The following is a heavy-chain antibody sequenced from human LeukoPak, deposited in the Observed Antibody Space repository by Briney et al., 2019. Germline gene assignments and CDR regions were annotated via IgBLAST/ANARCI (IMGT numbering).Heavy chain of an antibody. CDR1: GVSISSGDYY. Sequence: SQTLSLTCTVSGVSISSGDYYWSWIRQPPGKGLEWIGYIYYSGSTYYNPSLKSRVTISVDTSKNQFSLKLSSVTAADTAVYYCARLDSSGYSPIFDYWGQGTLVTVSS. D-gene: IGHD3-22*01. CDR3: ARLDSSGYSPIFDY. J-gene: IGHJ4*02. CDR2: IYYSGST. V-gene: IGHV4-30-4*01.